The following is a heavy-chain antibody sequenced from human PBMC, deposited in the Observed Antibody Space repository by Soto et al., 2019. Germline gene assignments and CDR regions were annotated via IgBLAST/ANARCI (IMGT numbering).Heavy chain of an antibody. CDR2: MEPSTGRT. CDR3: ARGVSAGVDY. D-gene: IGHD1-26*01. CDR1: GYSFTSLD. Sequence: AAVKVSCKASGYSFTSLDINWVRQTAGQGLEWMGWMEPSTGRTGYAQKFQGRVTMTRDTSINTAYMELTTLTSDDTAFYYCARGVSAGVDYWGQGTLVTVSS. V-gene: IGHV1-8*01. J-gene: IGHJ4*02.